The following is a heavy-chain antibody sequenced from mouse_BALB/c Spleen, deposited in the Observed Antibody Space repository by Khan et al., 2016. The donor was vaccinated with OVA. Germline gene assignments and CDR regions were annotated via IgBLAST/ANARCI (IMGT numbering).Heavy chain of an antibody. Sequence: EVELVESGGDLVKPGGSLKLSCAASGFTFSTYGMSWVRQTPDKRLEWVATVSTGGSYTYYPDSVKGRFTISRDNAKNTLYLQMSSLKSEDTAMFYCARLDYYYGRGGFAYWGQGTLVTVSA. CDR3: ARLDYYYGRGGFAY. D-gene: IGHD1-1*01. J-gene: IGHJ3*01. CDR2: VSTGGSYT. V-gene: IGHV5-6*01. CDR1: GFTFSTYG.